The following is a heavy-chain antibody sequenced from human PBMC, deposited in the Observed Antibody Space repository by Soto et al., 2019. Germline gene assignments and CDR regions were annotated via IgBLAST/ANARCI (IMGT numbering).Heavy chain of an antibody. CDR1: GGSFSGYY. D-gene: IGHD7-27*01. V-gene: IGHV4-34*01. CDR2: INHSGST. J-gene: IGHJ4*02. CDR3: ARGWGRTFDY. Sequence: QVQLQQWGAGLLKPSETLSLTCAVYGGSFSGYYWNWIRQPPGKGLEWIGEINHSGSTNYNPSLKSRVTISVDTSKNQFSLKLSSVTAADTAMYYCARGWGRTFDYWGQGTLVTVSS.